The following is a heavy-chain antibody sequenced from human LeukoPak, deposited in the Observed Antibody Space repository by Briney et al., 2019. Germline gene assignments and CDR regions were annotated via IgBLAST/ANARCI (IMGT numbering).Heavy chain of an antibody. D-gene: IGHD3-9*01. J-gene: IGHJ4*02. Sequence: SETLSLTCAVYGGSFSGYYWSWIRQPPGKGLEWIGEINHSGSTKYNPSLKSRVTISVDTSKNQFSLKLSSGTAPGPAVYYFARGGPQASWELLTCYQGPLLYFDFWGQGTLVTVSS. CDR1: GGSFSGYY. CDR2: INHSGST. V-gene: IGHV4-34*01. CDR3: ARGGPQASWELLTCYQGPLLYFDF.